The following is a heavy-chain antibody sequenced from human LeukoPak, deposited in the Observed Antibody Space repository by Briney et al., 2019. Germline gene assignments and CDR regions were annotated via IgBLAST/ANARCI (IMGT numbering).Heavy chain of an antibody. CDR1: GGSISRHY. CDR3: ARLLNNDNSGDPDTFDM. Sequence: SETLSLTCSVSGGSISRHYWSWIRQPPWKGLEWIGYISYSGSTRYNPSFQSRVTISMEMSKTHFSLKLTSVTAADTAVYYCARLLNNDNSGDPDTFDMWGPGTMVTVSS. D-gene: IGHD3-22*01. J-gene: IGHJ3*02. V-gene: IGHV4-59*08. CDR2: ISYSGST.